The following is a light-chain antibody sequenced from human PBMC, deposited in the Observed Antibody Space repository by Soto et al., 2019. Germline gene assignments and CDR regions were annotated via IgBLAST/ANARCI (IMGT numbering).Light chain of an antibody. CDR3: QQYGSSPRT. Sequence: EIVLTQSPGTLSLSPGERATHSCRASQSVSSSYLAWYQQKPGQAPRLLIYGASSRATGIPDRFSGSGSGTDFTLTISRLEPEDFAVYYCQQYGSSPRTFGQGTKVEI. CDR2: GAS. CDR1: QSVSSSY. V-gene: IGKV3-20*01. J-gene: IGKJ1*01.